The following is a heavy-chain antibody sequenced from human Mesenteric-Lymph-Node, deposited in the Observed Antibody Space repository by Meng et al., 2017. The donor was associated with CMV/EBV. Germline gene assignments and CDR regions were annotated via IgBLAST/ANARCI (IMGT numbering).Heavy chain of an antibody. CDR2: IGISDGST. J-gene: IGHJ4*02. D-gene: IGHD1-26*01. Sequence: GESLKISCEASGFTFTNFAMAWVRQAPGKGLEWVSGIGISDGSTYYADSVRGRFTISRDNSKNTLFLQMNSLRAEDTARYYCARVVGATRLLDYWGQGTLVTVSS. V-gene: IGHV3-23*01. CDR1: GFTFTNFA. CDR3: ARVVGATRLLDY.